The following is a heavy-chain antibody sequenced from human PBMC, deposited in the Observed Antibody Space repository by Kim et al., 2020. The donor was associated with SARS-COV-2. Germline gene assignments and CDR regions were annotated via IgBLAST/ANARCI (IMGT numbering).Heavy chain of an antibody. CDR3: AGSPEFDY. J-gene: IGHJ4*02. Sequence: SSDIDYADSVKGRFPNARDNAKNSLYLQMNSLRAEDTAVYYCAGSPEFDYWGQGTLVTVSS. V-gene: IGHV3-21*01. CDR2: SSDI.